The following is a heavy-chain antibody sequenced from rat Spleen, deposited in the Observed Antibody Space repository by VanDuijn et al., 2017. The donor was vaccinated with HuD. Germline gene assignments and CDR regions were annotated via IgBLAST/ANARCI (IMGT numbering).Heavy chain of an antibody. CDR3: ARSSGYYYSAYWYFDF. V-gene: IGHV2-16*01. D-gene: IGHD1-1*01. J-gene: IGHJ1*01. Sequence: QVQLKESGPGLVQPSQTLSLTCTVSGFSLTSYGVSWVRQPPGKGLEWIGAIWSGGSTDYNSALKSRLSISRDTSKSQVLLKMNSLQTEDTAMYFCARSSGYYYSAYWYFDFWGPGTMVTVSS. CDR2: IWSGGST. CDR1: GFSLTSYG.